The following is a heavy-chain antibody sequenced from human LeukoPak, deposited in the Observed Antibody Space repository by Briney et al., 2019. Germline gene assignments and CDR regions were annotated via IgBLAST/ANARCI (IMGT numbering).Heavy chain of an antibody. CDR3: ARDATALLEMATIREAGYFDY. CDR2: ISAYNGNT. Sequence: ASVKVSCKASGYTFTSYGISWVRQAPGQGLEWMGWISAYNGNTNYAQKLQGRVTMTTDTSTSTAYMELRSLRSDDTAVYYCARDATALLEMATIREAGYFDYWGQGTLVTVSS. CDR1: GYTFTSYG. D-gene: IGHD5-24*01. V-gene: IGHV1-18*01. J-gene: IGHJ4*02.